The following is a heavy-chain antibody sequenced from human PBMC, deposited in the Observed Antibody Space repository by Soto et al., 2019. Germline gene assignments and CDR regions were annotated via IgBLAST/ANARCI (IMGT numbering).Heavy chain of an antibody. CDR1: GFTFSSYG. Sequence: GESLKISCAASGFTFSSYGMHWVRQAPGKGLEWVAVISYDGSNKYYADSVKGRFTISRDNSKNTLYLQMNSLRAEDTAVYYCAKAAVVYYDFWSGYSHFDYWGQGTLVTVSS. CDR3: AKAAVVYYDFWSGYSHFDY. D-gene: IGHD3-3*01. V-gene: IGHV3-30*18. J-gene: IGHJ4*02. CDR2: ISYDGSNK.